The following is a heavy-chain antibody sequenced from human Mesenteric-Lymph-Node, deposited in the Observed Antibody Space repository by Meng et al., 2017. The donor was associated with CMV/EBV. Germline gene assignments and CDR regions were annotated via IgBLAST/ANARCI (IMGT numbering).Heavy chain of an antibody. CDR3: ARARWGLNWFDP. V-gene: IGHV4-34*01. D-gene: IGHD2-21*01. CDR1: RFTFLSYR. CDR2: INHSGST. J-gene: IGHJ5*02. Sequence: LSCSASRFTFLSYRMHWVRRAPGKGLEWIWEINHSGSTNYNPSLKSRVTISVDTSKNQFSLKLSSVTAADTAVYYCARARWGLNWFDPWGQGTLVTVSS.